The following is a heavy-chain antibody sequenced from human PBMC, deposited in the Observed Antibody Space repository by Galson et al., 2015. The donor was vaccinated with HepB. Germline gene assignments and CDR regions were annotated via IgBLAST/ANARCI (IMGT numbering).Heavy chain of an antibody. Sequence: STPLRDGGQAPVAPADYLSGFSDNGGPFYAASVQGRFTIARANSKNTLYLQMNSLRAEDTAIYSCAKEMAEVGKPFFDYWGPGPQFIVSS. CDR1: STP. J-gene: IGHJ4*02. V-gene: IGHV3-23*01. CDR3: AKEMAEVGKPFFDY. CDR2: FSDNGGP. D-gene: IGHD5-24*01.